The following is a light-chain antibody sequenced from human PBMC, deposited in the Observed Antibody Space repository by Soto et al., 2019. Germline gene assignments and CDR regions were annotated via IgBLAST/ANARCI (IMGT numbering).Light chain of an antibody. CDR1: SSNIGAGYD. J-gene: IGLJ2*01. Sequence: QSALTQPPSVSGAPGQRVTISCTGSSSNIGAGYDVHWYQQLPGTAPKLLIYENNSRPSGVPDRFSGSKSGTSASLAITGLQAEDEADYYCQSYENRLSGAYMVLGGGTKLTVL. CDR3: QSYENRLSGAYMV. V-gene: IGLV1-40*01. CDR2: ENN.